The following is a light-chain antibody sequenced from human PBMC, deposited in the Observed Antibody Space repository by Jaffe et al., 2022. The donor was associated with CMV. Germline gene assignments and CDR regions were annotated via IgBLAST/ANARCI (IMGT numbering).Light chain of an antibody. Sequence: DIQMTQSPSSLSASVGDRVTITCRASQSISSYLNWYQQKPGKAPKLLIYAASSLQSGVPSRFSGSGSGTDFTLTISSLQPEDFATYYCHGGFTFGPGTKVDIK. CDR1: QSISSY. CDR3: HGGFT. V-gene: IGKV1-39*01. J-gene: IGKJ3*01. CDR2: AAS.